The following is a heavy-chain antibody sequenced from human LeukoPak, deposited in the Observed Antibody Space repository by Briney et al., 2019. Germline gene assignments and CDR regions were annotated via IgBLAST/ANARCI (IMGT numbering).Heavy chain of an antibody. CDR3: ARLSMVRGVPDY. V-gene: IGHV4-34*01. J-gene: IGHJ4*02. Sequence: SETLSLTCAVYGGSFSGYYWSWIRQPPGKGLEWIGEINHSGSTNYNPSLKSRVTISVDMSKNQFSLKLSSVTAADTAVYYCARLSMVRGVPDYWGQGTLVIVSS. CDR2: INHSGST. D-gene: IGHD3-10*01. CDR1: GGSFSGYY.